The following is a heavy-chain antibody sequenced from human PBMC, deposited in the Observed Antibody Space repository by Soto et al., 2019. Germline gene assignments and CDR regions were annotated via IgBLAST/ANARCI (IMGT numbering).Heavy chain of an antibody. V-gene: IGHV1-69*13. CDR3: AVGKWLGNYYYYYGMDV. CDR1: GGTFSSYA. Sequence: GASVKVSCKASGGTFSSYAITWVRQAPGQGLEWMGGIIPIFGTANYAQKFQGRVTITADESTSTAYMELSSLRSEDTAVYYCAVGKWLGNYYYYYGMDVWGQGTTVTVSS. D-gene: IGHD3-22*01. CDR2: IIPIFGTA. J-gene: IGHJ6*02.